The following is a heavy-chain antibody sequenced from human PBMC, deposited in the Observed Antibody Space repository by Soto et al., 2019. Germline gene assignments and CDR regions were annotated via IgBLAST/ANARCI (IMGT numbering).Heavy chain of an antibody. CDR3: ARDLDSGWGAIFYYYGMDV. D-gene: IGHD6-19*01. Sequence: HPGGSLRLSCAASGFTFSSYWMSWVRQAPGKGLEWVANIKQDGSEKYYVDSVKGRFTISRDNAKNSLYLQMNSLRAEDTAVYYCARDLDSGWGAIFYYYGMDVWGQGTTVTVSS. CDR1: GFTFSSYW. J-gene: IGHJ6*02. CDR2: IKQDGSEK. V-gene: IGHV3-7*03.